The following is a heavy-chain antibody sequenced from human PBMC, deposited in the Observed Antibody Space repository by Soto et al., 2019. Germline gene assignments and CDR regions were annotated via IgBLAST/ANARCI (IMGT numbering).Heavy chain of an antibody. CDR2: IKSKTDGGTT. CDR1: GFTFSNAW. Sequence: KSGGSLRLSCAASGFTFSNAWLSWARQAPGKGLEWVGRIKSKTDGGTTDYTAPVKGRFTISRDDSKNTLYLQMNSLKIEDTAVYYCTTGSTSTKNYWGQGTLVTVSS. V-gene: IGHV3-15*01. D-gene: IGHD6-6*01. J-gene: IGHJ4*02. CDR3: TTGSTSTKNY.